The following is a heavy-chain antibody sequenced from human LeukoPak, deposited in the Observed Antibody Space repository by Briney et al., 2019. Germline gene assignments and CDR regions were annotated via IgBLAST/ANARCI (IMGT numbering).Heavy chain of an antibody. CDR3: ARESTIVVGDYYYGMDV. V-gene: IGHV3-33*01. CDR1: GFTFSSYG. J-gene: IGHJ6*04. Sequence: GGSLRLSCAASGFTFSSYGMHWVRQAPGKGLEWVAVIWYDGSNKYYADSVKGRFTISRDNSKNTLYLQMNSLRAEDTAVYYCARESTIVVGDYYYGMDVWGKGTTVTVSS. D-gene: IGHD2-15*01. CDR2: IWYDGSNK.